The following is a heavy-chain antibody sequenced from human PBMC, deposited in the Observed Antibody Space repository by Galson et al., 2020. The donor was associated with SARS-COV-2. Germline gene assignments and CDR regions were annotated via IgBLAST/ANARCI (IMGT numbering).Heavy chain of an antibody. D-gene: IGHD6-19*01. V-gene: IGHV4-59*08. J-gene: IGHJ4*02. CDR1: GGSISSYY. CDR2: IYYSGST. CDR3: ARHQQQWFVQGPYFDY. Sequence: ETSETLSLTCTVSGGSISSYYWSWIRQPPGKGLEWIGYIYYSGSTNYNPSLKSQVTISVDTSKNQFSLKLSSVTAADTAVYYCARHQQQWFVQGPYFDYWGQGTLVTVSS.